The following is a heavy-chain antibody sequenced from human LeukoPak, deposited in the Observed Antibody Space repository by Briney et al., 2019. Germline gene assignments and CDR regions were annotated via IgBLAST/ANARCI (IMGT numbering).Heavy chain of an antibody. CDR2: PYISGST. CDR3: AREHYYDSSGYFDY. Sequence: SETLSLTCTVSSGSISTYSWRYIRQPAGKPLEWIGRPYISGSTNYNPSLKSRVTISVDTSKNQFSLKLSSVTAADTAVYYCAREHYYDSSGYFDYWGQGTLVTVSS. CDR1: SGSISTYS. D-gene: IGHD3-22*01. J-gene: IGHJ4*02. V-gene: IGHV4-4*07.